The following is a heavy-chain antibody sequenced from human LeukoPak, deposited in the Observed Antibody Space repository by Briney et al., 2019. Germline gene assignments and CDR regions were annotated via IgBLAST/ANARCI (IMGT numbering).Heavy chain of an antibody. Sequence: SVKVSCKASGYTFTSYDINWVRQATGQGLEWMGGIIPIFGTANYAQKFQGRVTITADESTSTAYMELSSLRSEDTAVYYCATIAAAGTQYYYYGMDVWGQETTVTVSS. V-gene: IGHV1-69*13. J-gene: IGHJ6*02. CDR2: IIPIFGTA. CDR3: ATIAAAGTQYYYYGMDV. CDR1: GYTFTSYD. D-gene: IGHD6-13*01.